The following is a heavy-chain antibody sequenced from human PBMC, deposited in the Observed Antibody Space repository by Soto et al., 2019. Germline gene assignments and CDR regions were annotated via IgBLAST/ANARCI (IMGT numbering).Heavy chain of an antibody. CDR1: HGSISSYY. J-gene: IGHJ4*02. CDR2: VFHTGST. V-gene: IGHV4-59*01. Sequence: TLSLTCTFSHGSISSYYWTWVPQPPGKGLEWIGDVFHTGSTNYNPSLRSRVTIGVDTSKNQFSLKVSSVTSADTAMYYCARSVGNAGWHDYWGQGTLVTVSS. D-gene: IGHD1-1*01. CDR3: ARSVGNAGWHDY.